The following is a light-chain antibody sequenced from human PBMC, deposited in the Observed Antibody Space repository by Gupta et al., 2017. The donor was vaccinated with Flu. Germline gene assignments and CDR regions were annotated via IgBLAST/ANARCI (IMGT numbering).Light chain of an antibody. CDR3: QQESNSPCT. V-gene: IGKV3-20*01. J-gene: IGKJ2*02. Sequence: EILLTQSPGTLSLSPGETATLSCGASQSIKHNYLAWYQQKPGQAPRLLIYAASSRATGIPERFSGSGSGTDFILTITTLEPEDFAVYCCQQESNSPCTFGQGTKLEIK. CDR1: QSIKHNY. CDR2: AAS.